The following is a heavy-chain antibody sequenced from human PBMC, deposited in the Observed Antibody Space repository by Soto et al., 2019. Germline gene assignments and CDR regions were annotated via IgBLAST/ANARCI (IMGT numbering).Heavy chain of an antibody. D-gene: IGHD4-17*01. V-gene: IGHV3-74*01. Sequence: EVQLVESGGGLIQPGGSLRLSCAASGFTFSSYWMHWVRQTPGKGLVCVSRIDREGSDTAYADSVKGRFTISRDNAKNTLYLQMNSLRAEDTAVYYCARATTTVTTRPTLGYWGQGTLVTVSS. J-gene: IGHJ4*02. CDR1: GFTFSSYW. CDR2: IDREGSDT. CDR3: ARATTTVTTRPTLGY.